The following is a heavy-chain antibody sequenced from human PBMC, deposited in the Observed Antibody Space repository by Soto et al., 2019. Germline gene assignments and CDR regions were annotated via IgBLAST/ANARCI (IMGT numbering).Heavy chain of an antibody. V-gene: IGHV3-30-3*01. J-gene: IGHJ4*02. CDR3: ARDSRRIAAREFDY. Sequence: GGSLRLSCAASGFTFSTYAMHWVRQAPGKGLEWVAVISSNGNNKYYADSVKGRFTISRDNSKNTLYVQMNSLRAEDTAVYYCARDSRRIAAREFDYWGQGTLVTVSS. D-gene: IGHD6-6*01. CDR1: GFTFSTYA. CDR2: ISSNGNNK.